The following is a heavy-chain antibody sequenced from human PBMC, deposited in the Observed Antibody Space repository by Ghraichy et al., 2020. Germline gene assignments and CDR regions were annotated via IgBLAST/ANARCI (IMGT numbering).Heavy chain of an antibody. CDR1: GFTFSDYY. CDR3: AREPRIVGAIMGGQDHYYYYYMDV. Sequence: GSLRLSCAASGFTFSDYYMSWIRQAPGKGLEWVSYISSSSSYTNYADSVKGRFTISRDNAKNSLYLQMNSLRAEDTAVYYCAREPRIVGAIMGGQDHYYYYYMDVWGKGTTVTVSS. J-gene: IGHJ6*03. D-gene: IGHD1-26*01. CDR2: ISSSSSYT. V-gene: IGHV3-11*05.